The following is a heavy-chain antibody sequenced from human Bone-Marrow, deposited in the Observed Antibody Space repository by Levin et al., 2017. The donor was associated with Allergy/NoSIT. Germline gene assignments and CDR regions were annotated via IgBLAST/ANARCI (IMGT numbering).Heavy chain of an antibody. CDR1: GFASVDYA. CDR2: IRGKAYGGTT. Sequence: PGGSLRLSCTASGFASVDYAMSWVRQAPGKGLEWVGFIRGKAYGGTTEYVASVKGRFTISRDDSKNIAYLQMNSLKTEDTAVYYCTRGDRPRAFDIWGQGTVVTVSS. CDR3: TRGDRPRAFDI. D-gene: IGHD2-21*02. J-gene: IGHJ3*02. V-gene: IGHV3-49*04.